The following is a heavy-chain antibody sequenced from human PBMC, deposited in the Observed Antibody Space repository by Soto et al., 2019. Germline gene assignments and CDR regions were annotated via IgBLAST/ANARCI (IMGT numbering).Heavy chain of an antibody. CDR2: IYYSGST. Sequence: SETLSLTCTVSGGSISSYYWSWIRQPPGKGLEWIGYIYYSGSTNYNPSLKSRVTISVDTSKNQFSLKLSSVTAADTAVYYCARGSSSSGWFWMLRGGFDPWGQGTLVTVSS. CDR1: GGSISSYY. D-gene: IGHD6-19*01. CDR3: ARGSSSSGWFWMLRGGFDP. V-gene: IGHV4-59*01. J-gene: IGHJ5*02.